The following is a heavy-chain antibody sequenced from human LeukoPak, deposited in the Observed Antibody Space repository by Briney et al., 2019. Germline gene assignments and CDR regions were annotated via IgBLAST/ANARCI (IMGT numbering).Heavy chain of an antibody. CDR3: ARPKMAVVTPLDY. J-gene: IGHJ4*02. CDR1: GFTFSSYA. CDR2: ISYDGSNK. Sequence: GGPLRLSCAASGFTFSSYAMHWVRQAPGKGLEWVAGISYDGSNKYYADSVKGRFTISRHNSKSTVYLQMNSLRDEDTAVYYCARPKMAVVTPLDYWGQGTLVTVSS. D-gene: IGHD4-23*01. V-gene: IGHV3-30*04.